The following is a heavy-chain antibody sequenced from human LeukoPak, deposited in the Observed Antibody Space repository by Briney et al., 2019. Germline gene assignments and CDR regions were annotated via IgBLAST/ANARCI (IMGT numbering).Heavy chain of an antibody. D-gene: IGHD3-10*01. J-gene: IGHJ4*02. Sequence: PSETLSLTCAVYGGSFSDYYWNWIRQPPGKGLEWIGEINHSGSTNYNPSLKSRVTISVDTSKNQFSLKLSSVTAADTAVYYCARHIRFYGSGSYYGDWGQGTLVTVSS. CDR2: INHSGST. V-gene: IGHV4-34*01. CDR1: GGSFSDYY. CDR3: ARHIRFYGSGSYYGD.